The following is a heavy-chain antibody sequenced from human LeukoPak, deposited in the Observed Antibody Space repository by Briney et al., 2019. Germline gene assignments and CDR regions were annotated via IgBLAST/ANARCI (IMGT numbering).Heavy chain of an antibody. D-gene: IGHD3-10*01. CDR2: IYSGGST. CDR1: GFTVSSNY. J-gene: IGHJ1*01. V-gene: IGHV3-66*01. CDR3: ARETFYGSGSLYFQH. Sequence: GGSLRLSCAASGFTVSSNYMIWVRQAPGKGLEWVSVIYSGGSTYYADSVKGRFTISRDNSKNTLYLQMNSLRAEDTAVYYCARETFYGSGSLYFQHWGQGTLVTVSS.